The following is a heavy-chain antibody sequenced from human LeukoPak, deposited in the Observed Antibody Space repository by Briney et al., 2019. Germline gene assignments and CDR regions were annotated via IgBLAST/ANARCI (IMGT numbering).Heavy chain of an antibody. D-gene: IGHD3-16*01. J-gene: IGHJ3*02. CDR2: IYYSGST. CDR1: GGSISSSSYY. Sequence: SETLSLTCTVSGGSISSSSYYWIWIRQPPGKGLEWIGYIYYSGSTNYNPSLKSRATISLDTSKNQFSLKLSSVTEADTALYYCARDRWGAYAFEIWGRGTKVTVSS. CDR3: ARDRWGAYAFEI. V-gene: IGHV4-61*01.